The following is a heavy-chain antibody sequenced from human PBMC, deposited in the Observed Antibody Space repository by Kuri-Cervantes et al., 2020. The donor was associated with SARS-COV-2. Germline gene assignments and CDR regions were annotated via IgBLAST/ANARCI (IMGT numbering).Heavy chain of an antibody. CDR2: ISYDGTNK. D-gene: IGHD2-21*01. V-gene: IGHV3-30-3*01. Sequence: GGSLRLSCSASGFTFSLYAMHWVRQAPGKGLEWVAVISYDGTNKDYTASGKGRFTISRDNSQNTLYLQMKSLRTEDTALYYCARDRVGVHDSWGQGTLVTVSS. J-gene: IGHJ4*02. CDR3: ARDRVGVHDS. CDR1: GFTFSLYA.